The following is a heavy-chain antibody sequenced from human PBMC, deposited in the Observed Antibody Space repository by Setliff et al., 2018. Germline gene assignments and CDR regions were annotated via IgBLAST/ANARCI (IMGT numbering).Heavy chain of an antibody. CDR2: FKPGGTT. D-gene: IGHD3-22*01. V-gene: IGHV3-15*01. CDR1: GFTFNTAW. CDR3: AIDDLYDVTGYYADPFDY. J-gene: IGHJ4*02. Sequence: GGSLRLSCAASGFTFNTAWMSWVRQAPGKGLEWVGRFKPGGTTDYAAPVKGRFTISRDTSKNLLYLQMNSLKTEDTAVYYCAIDDLYDVTGYYADPFDYWGQGTLVTVSS.